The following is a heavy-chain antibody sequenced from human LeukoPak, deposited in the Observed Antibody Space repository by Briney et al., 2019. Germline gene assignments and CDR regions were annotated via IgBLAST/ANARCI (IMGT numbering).Heavy chain of an antibody. CDR1: GGSISSGGYY. V-gene: IGHV4-31*03. J-gene: IGHJ6*02. CDR2: IYYSGST. CDR3: ARVMEVRGYSYGYTGYYGMDV. D-gene: IGHD5-18*01. Sequence: SQTLSLTCTVSGGSISSGGYYWSWIRQHPGKGLEWIGYIYYSGSTYYNPSLKSRVTMSVDTSKNQFSLKLSSVTAADTAVYYCARVMEVRGYSYGYTGYYGMDVWGQGTTVTVSS.